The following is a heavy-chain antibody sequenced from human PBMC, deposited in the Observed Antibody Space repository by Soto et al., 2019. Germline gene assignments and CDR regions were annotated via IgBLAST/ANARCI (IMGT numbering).Heavy chain of an antibody. D-gene: IGHD3-22*01. V-gene: IGHV4-61*01. CDR3: ARSMHYSDGSNYSPFDY. CDR1: GGSVSSGNYY. Sequence: SETLSVTCPVAGGSVSSGNYYWSWIRQPPGKGLEWIGYFYYTGSTNYNPSLKSRVTISVDASKNQFSLRLSSLTAADTAVYYCARSMHYSDGSNYSPFDYWGQGTLVTVSS. CDR2: FYYTGST. J-gene: IGHJ4*02.